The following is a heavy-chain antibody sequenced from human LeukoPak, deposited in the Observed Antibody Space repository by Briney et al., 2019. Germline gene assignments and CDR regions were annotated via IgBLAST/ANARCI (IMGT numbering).Heavy chain of an antibody. CDR3: ARHGWHAWYFDL. CDR2: INHSGST. CDR1: GGSFSGYY. J-gene: IGHJ2*01. V-gene: IGHV4-34*01. D-gene: IGHD6-19*01. Sequence: SETLSLTCAVYGGSFSGYYWSWIRQPPGKGLEWIGEINHSGSTNYNPSLKSRVTISIDTSKNQFSLKLSSVTAADTAVYFCARHGWHAWYFDLWGRGTLVTVSS.